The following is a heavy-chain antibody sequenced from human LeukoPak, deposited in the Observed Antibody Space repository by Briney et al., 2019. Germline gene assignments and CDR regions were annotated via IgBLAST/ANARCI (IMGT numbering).Heavy chain of an antibody. Sequence: SETLSLTCAVSGGSISSGDFPWSWIRQPPGKGLEWIGYIFHTGHTSYNPSLKSRVTISVDMSKNQLSLRLTSVTAADTAVYYCARQRAGNYFDYWGQGTLVTVSS. J-gene: IGHJ4*02. CDR2: IFHTGHT. V-gene: IGHV4-30-2*01. CDR1: GGSISSGDFP. CDR3: ARQRAGNYFDY. D-gene: IGHD6-19*01.